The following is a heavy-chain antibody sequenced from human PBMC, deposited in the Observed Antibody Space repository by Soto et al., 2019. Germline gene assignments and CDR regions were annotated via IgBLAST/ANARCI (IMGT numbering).Heavy chain of an antibody. J-gene: IGHJ5*01. D-gene: IGHD2-15*01. CDR1: GDSISTVDYF. CDR3: ARGRYCLTGRCFPNWFDS. Sequence: SETLSLTCSVSGDSISTVDYFWAWIRQPPGQALEYIGYIYKSATTYYNPSFESRVAISFDTSKSQFSLNVTSVTAADTAVYFCARGRYCLTGRCFPNWFDSWGQGTLVTVSS. CDR2: IYKSATT. V-gene: IGHV4-30-4*08.